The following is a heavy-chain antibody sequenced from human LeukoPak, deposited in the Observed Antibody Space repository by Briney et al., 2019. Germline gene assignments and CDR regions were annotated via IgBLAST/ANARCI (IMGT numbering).Heavy chain of an antibody. CDR1: GLTLRKTS. D-gene: IGHD6-6*01. J-gene: IGHJ6*02. CDR3: ARSAARLRYYYAMDV. Sequence: GGSLGDSLAASGLTLRKTSVSRGAQAQGKGLGWVSVIFSGDSGVSTYYADSVKGRFTISRHNSKNTLYLQMSSLRAEDTAVYFCARSAARLRYYYAMDVWGQGTTVTVCS. CDR2: IFSGDSGVST. V-gene: IGHV3-53*04.